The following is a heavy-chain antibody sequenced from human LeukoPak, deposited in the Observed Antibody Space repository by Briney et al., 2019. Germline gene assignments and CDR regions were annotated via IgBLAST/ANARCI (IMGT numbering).Heavy chain of an antibody. D-gene: IGHD3-22*01. CDR1: GGSISSYY. CDR3: ARDYYDSSGIDI. J-gene: IGHJ3*02. Sequence: SETLSLTCTVSGGSISSYYWSWIRQPPGKGLEWIGYIYYSGSTNYNPSLKSRVTISVDTSKNQFSLKLSSVTAADTAVYYCARDYYDSSGIDIWGQGTMVTVSS. CDR2: IYYSGST. V-gene: IGHV4-59*12.